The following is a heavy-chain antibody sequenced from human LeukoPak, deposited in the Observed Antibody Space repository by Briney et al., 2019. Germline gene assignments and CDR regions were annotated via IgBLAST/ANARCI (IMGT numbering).Heavy chain of an antibody. J-gene: IGHJ4*02. CDR2: ISGSGGST. Sequence: PGGSLRLSCAASGFTFSSYAMSWVRQAPGKGLERVSAISGSGGSTYYADSVKGRFTISRDNSKNTLYLQMNSLRAEDTAVYYCAKVRGIAGVNYYFDYWGQGTLVTVSS. V-gene: IGHV3-23*01. CDR1: GFTFSSYA. CDR3: AKVRGIAGVNYYFDY. D-gene: IGHD6-13*01.